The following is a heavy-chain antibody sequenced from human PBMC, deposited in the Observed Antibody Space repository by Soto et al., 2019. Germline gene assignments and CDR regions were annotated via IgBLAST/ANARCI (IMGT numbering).Heavy chain of an antibody. D-gene: IGHD3-10*01. V-gene: IGHV3-30*18. Sequence: QVQLVESGGGVVQPGRPLRLSCAASGFTFSSYGMHWVRQAPGKGLEWVAVISYDGSNKYYADSVKGRFTISRDNSKNTLYLQMNSLRAEDTAVYYCAKMIMVRGVILGHDAFDIWGQGTMVTVSS. CDR1: GFTFSSYG. CDR2: ISYDGSNK. J-gene: IGHJ3*02. CDR3: AKMIMVRGVILGHDAFDI.